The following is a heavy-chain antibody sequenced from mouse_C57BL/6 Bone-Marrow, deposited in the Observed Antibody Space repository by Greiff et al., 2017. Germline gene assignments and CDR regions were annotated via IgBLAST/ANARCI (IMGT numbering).Heavy chain of an antibody. CDR2: IHPNSGST. V-gene: IGHV1-64*01. CDR3: ARRGNWGDAMDY. J-gene: IGHJ4*01. CDR1: GYTFTSYW. Sequence: VQLQQSGAELVKPGASVKLSCKASGYTFTSYWMHWVKQRPGQGLEWIGMIHPNSGSTNYNAKFKSKATLTVDKSSSTAYMQLSSLTSEDSAVYYCARRGNWGDAMDYWGQGTLVTVSA. D-gene: IGHD4-1*02.